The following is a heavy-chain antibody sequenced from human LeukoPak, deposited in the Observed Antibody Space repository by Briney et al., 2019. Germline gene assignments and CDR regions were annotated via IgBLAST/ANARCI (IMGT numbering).Heavy chain of an antibody. CDR1: GFTFSFYW. CDR3: AKDLESGGDAFDI. J-gene: IGHJ3*02. V-gene: IGHV3-7*01. D-gene: IGHD2-21*02. CDR2: INQDGSER. Sequence: PGGSLRLSCTASGFTFSFYWMSWVRQAPGKGLEWVANINQDGSERYYVDSVKGRFTISRDNAKNSLYLQMNSLRAEDTAVYYCAKDLESGGDAFDIWGQGTMVTVSS.